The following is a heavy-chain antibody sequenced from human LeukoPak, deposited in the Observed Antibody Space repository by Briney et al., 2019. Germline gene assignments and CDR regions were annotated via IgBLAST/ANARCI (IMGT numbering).Heavy chain of an antibody. D-gene: IGHD3-10*01. CDR1: GGSISSYY. J-gene: IGHJ6*02. CDR3: ARDHPYYYGSGANYYGMDV. V-gene: IGHV4-59*01. Sequence: SETLSLTCTVSGGSISSYYWSWIRQPPGKGLEWIGYIYYSGSTNYNPSLKSQVTISVDTSKNQFSLKLSSVTAADTAVYYCARDHPYYYGSGANYYGMDVWGQGTTVTVSS. CDR2: IYYSGST.